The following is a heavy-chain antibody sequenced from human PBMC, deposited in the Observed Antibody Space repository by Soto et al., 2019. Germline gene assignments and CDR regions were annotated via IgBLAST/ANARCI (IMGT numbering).Heavy chain of an antibody. CDR1: GYTFTSYG. CDR3: AREVYYDSSGYYYDYDYGMDV. J-gene: IGHJ6*02. Sequence: QVQLVQSGDEVKKHGASVKVSCKASGYTFTSYGISWMRQAPGQGLEWMGWISAYNGNTNYAQKLHGRVTMTTDTSTSTAYMELRSLRSDDTAVYYCAREVYYDSSGYYYDYDYGMDVWGQGTTVTVSS. CDR2: ISAYNGNT. D-gene: IGHD3-22*01. V-gene: IGHV1-18*04.